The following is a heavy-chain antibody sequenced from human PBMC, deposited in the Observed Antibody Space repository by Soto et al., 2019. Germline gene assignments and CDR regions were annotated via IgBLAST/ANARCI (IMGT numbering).Heavy chain of an antibody. CDR1: GFSFRDFA. V-gene: IGHV3-49*03. Sequence: GGSLRLSCMASGFSFRDFAISWFRQAPGKGLQRVTFIRSNIYDGTTEYAPSVRGRFTISRDDSQTIAYLQMNSLKTEDTVVYYCTTVSPDCSDGSCYPLNWGQGTLVTVSS. CDR3: TTVSPDCSDGSCYPLN. J-gene: IGHJ4*02. CDR2: IRSNIYDGTT. D-gene: IGHD2-15*01.